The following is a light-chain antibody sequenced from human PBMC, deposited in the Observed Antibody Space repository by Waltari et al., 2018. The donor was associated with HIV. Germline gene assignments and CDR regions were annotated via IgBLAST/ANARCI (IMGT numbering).Light chain of an antibody. V-gene: IGKV3-11*01. Sequence: EIVLTQSPVTLSLSPGERATLSCRASQSVSSYLAWYQQKPGQAPRLLIYDAFNRAPGIPARFSGSGSGTDFTLTTSSLEPGDFALYYCQQRNNWPLTFGGGTKVEIK. CDR3: QQRNNWPLT. CDR2: DAF. CDR1: QSVSSY. J-gene: IGKJ4*01.